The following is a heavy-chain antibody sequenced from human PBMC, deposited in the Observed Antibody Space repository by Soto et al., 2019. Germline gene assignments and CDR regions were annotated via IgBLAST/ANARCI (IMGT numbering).Heavy chain of an antibody. Sequence: ASVKVSCKASGYTFTSYGISWVRQAPGQGLEWMGWISAYNGNTNYAQKLQGRVTMTTDTYTSTASMELRSLRSDDTAVYYCARVYYDSSGYLDYYYGMDVWGQGTTVTVSS. V-gene: IGHV1-18*01. CDR1: GYTFTSYG. J-gene: IGHJ6*02. CDR2: ISAYNGNT. CDR3: ARVYYDSSGYLDYYYGMDV. D-gene: IGHD3-22*01.